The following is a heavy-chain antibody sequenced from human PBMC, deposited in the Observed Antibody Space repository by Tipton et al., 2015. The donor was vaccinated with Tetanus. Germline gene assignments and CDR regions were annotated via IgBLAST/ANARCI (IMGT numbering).Heavy chain of an antibody. J-gene: IGHJ5*02. V-gene: IGHV4-61*01. Sequence: GLVKPSETLSLTCTVPGGSVRSTNSYWSWLRQPPGKGLEWIGYIYYSGTTKYNPSLKSRVTMSVDTSKNQFSLRLNSVTAADTAMYYCVRSSPIRVADKWGVDWFDPWGQGTLVTVSS. D-gene: IGHD6-19*01. CDR3: VRSSPIRVADKWGVDWFDP. CDR2: IYYSGTT. CDR1: GGSVRSTNSY.